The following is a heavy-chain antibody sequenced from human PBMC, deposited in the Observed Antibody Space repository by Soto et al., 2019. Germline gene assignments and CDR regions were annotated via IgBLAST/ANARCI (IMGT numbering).Heavy chain of an antibody. V-gene: IGHV3-23*01. Sequence: EVQLLESGGGLVQPGESLRISCAASTFTFRTYAMTWVRQAPGKGLEWVSSISVGGDASYHTDSVNRRFTISRDSSRNTVYLQMNSLRPEDTAIYYCSRVPNGDYVGAFDDWGQGTMVTVSS. CDR1: TFTFRTYA. J-gene: IGHJ3*01. CDR2: ISVGGDAS. CDR3: SRVPNGDYVGAFDD. D-gene: IGHD2-8*01.